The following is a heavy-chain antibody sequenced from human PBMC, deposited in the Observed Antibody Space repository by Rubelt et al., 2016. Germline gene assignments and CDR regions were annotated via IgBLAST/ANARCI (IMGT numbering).Heavy chain of an antibody. Sequence: EAQLLDSGGGLVQPGGSLTLSCAASGFTFSSYAMSWVRQAPGKGLEWVSAVSGCGGSTYYADSVKCRFTIPRDNSKNTLLPQRNGLGVDETAVYYCAKDVSGGYTGRLDYWGQGTLVTVSS. CDR3: AKDVSGGYTGRLDY. V-gene: IGHV3-23*01. J-gene: IGHJ4*02. CDR1: GFTFSSYA. D-gene: IGHD5-12*01. CDR2: VSGCGGST.